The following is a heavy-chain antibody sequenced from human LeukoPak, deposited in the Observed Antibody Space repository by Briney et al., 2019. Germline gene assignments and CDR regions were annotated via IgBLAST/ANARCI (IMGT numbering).Heavy chain of an antibody. J-gene: IGHJ6*02. D-gene: IGHD3/OR15-3a*01. CDR3: ARQYDVLTRSLDV. V-gene: IGHV5-51*01. CDR1: GYNFVIYW. Sequence: LGESLKISCKGSGYNFVIYWIGWVRQMPGKGLEWMGMIYPGDSDTRYSPSFQGQVTFSADKSSSTASLQWSSLKASDTAIYYCARQYDVLTRSLDVWGQGTTVTVSS. CDR2: IYPGDSDT.